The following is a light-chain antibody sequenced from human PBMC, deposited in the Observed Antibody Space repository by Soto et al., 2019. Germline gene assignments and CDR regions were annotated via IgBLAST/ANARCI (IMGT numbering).Light chain of an antibody. CDR3: QHYNTYPWT. Sequence: DIQMTQSPSTLSASVGDRVTVTCRASQSISSWLDWYQQKAGKAPKLLIYKASALESGVPSRFSGSGSGTEFTLTISSLEPEDFATYYCQHYNTYPWTYGQGTKVEIK. V-gene: IGKV1-5*03. J-gene: IGKJ1*01. CDR2: KAS. CDR1: QSISSW.